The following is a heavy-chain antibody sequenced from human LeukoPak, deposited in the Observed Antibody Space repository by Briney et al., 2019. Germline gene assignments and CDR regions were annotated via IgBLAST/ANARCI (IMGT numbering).Heavy chain of an antibody. CDR1: GFTFSNYG. D-gene: IGHD3-16*01. V-gene: IGHV3-30*18. Sequence: GRSLRLSCAASGFTFSNYGIHWVRQAPGKGLEWVTVISYDGSNKYYADSVKGRFTISRDNSKNTLYLQMNSLRAEDTAVYYCAKGGTYRDYFDYWGQGTLVTVSS. CDR3: AKGGTYRDYFDY. J-gene: IGHJ4*02. CDR2: ISYDGSNK.